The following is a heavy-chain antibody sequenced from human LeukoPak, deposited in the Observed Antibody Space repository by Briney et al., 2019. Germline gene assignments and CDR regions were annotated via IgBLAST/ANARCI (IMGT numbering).Heavy chain of an antibody. J-gene: IGHJ4*02. CDR3: ARHDSSSDY. CDR1: GYSFTSYW. V-gene: IGHV5-51*01. Sequence: GESLKISCKGSGYSFTSYWIAWVRQMPGKGLEWMGMIYPGDPDSRYSLSFQGQVTISADKSISTAYLQWSSLKASDTAMYYCARHDSSSDYWGQGTLVTVSS. CDR2: IYPGDPDS. D-gene: IGHD6-6*01.